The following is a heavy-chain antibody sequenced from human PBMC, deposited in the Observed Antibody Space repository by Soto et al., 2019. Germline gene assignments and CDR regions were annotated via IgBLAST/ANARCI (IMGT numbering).Heavy chain of an antibody. CDR2: ISGSGGST. CDR1: GFTFSSYA. D-gene: IGHD3-9*01. V-gene: IGHV3-23*01. CDR3: AKDRTRYFDWLLYNWYFDY. J-gene: IGHJ4*02. Sequence: GGSLRLSCAASGFTFSSYAMSWVRQAPGKGLEWVSAISGSGGSTYYADSVKGRFTISRDNSKNTLYLQMNSLRAEDTAVYYCAKDRTRYFDWLLYNWYFDYWGQGTLVTVSS.